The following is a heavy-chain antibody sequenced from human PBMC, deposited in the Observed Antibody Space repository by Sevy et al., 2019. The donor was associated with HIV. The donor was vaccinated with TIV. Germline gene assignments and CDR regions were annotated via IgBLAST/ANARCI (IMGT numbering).Heavy chain of an antibody. CDR2: IRYDGSNK. D-gene: IGHD3-22*01. Sequence: GGSLRLSCAASGFTFSSYGMHWVRQAPGKGLEWVAFIRYDGSNKYYADSVKGRFTISRDNSKNTLYLQMNSLRAEDTAVYYCAVIVVVITPGAFDIWGQGTMFTVSS. J-gene: IGHJ3*02. CDR1: GFTFSSYG. V-gene: IGHV3-30*02. CDR3: AVIVVVITPGAFDI.